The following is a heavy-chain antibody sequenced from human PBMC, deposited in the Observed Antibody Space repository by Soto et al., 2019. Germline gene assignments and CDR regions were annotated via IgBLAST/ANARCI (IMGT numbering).Heavy chain of an antibody. D-gene: IGHD6-19*01. J-gene: IGHJ5*02. CDR1: GGSISSSSYY. Sequence: PSETLSLTCTVSGGSISSSSYYWGWIRQPPGKGLEWIGSIYYSGSTYYNPSLKSRVTISVDTSKNQFSLKLSSVTAADTAVYYCARRGCGWSGFQFDLNNWFDPWGQGSPVTVSS. CDR2: IYYSGST. V-gene: IGHV4-39*01. CDR3: ARRGCGWSGFQFDLNNWFDP.